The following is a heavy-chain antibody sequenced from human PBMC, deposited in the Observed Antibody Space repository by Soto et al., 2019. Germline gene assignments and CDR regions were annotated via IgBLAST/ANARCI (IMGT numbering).Heavy chain of an antibody. CDR2: INPSGGIT. V-gene: IGHV1-46*03. D-gene: IGHD1-7*01. Sequence: ASVKVSCKASGYTFTSYYMHWVRQAPGQGLEWMGIINPSGGITSYAQKFQGRVTMTRDTSTSTVYMELSSLRSEDTSVYYCARDYGNYAGDDAFDIWGQGTMVTVSS. CDR1: GYTFTSYY. J-gene: IGHJ3*02. CDR3: ARDYGNYAGDDAFDI.